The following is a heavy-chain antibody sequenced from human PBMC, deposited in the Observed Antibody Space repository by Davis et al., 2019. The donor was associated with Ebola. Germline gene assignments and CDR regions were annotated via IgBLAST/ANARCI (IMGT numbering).Heavy chain of an antibody. D-gene: IGHD5-12*01. Sequence: GGSLRLSCAASGFIFSNFAMHWVRQAPGKGLEWVAVIWYDGSNKYYADSVKGRFTISRDNSKNTLYLQMNSLRAEDTAVYYCAKERGNIVATRYGMDVWGQGTTVTVSS. V-gene: IGHV3-33*06. CDR1: GFIFSNFA. CDR3: AKERGNIVATRYGMDV. CDR2: IWYDGSNK. J-gene: IGHJ6*02.